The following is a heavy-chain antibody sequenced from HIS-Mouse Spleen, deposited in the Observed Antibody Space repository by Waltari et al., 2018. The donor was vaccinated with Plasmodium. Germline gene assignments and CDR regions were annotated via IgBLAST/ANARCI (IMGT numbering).Heavy chain of an antibody. V-gene: IGHV1-2*02. CDR3: ARVLGYKAAAGTFVEYFQH. J-gene: IGHJ1*01. Sequence: QVQLVQSGAEVKKPGASVKVSCKASGYTFTGYYMHWVRQAPGPGLEGMGRINPNSGGTNYAQKFQGRVTMTRDTSISTAYMELSRLRSDDTAVYYCARVLGYKAAAGTFVEYFQHWGQGTLVTVSS. CDR1: GYTFTGYY. CDR2: INPNSGGT. D-gene: IGHD6-13*01.